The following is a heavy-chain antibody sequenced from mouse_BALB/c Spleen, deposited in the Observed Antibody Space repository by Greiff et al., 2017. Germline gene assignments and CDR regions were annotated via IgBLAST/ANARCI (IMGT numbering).Heavy chain of an antibody. D-gene: IGHD2-4*01. V-gene: IGHV7-3*02. CDR2: IRNKANGYTT. CDR1: GFTFTDYY. Sequence: EVKLVESGGGLVQPGGSLRLSCATSGFTFTDYYMSWVRQPPGKALEWLGFIRNKANGYTTEYSASVKGRFTISRDNSQSILYLQMNTLRAEDSATYYCAREAIYYDYDAVYYYAMDYWGQGTSVTVSS. CDR3: AREAIYYDYDAVYYYAMDY. J-gene: IGHJ4*01.